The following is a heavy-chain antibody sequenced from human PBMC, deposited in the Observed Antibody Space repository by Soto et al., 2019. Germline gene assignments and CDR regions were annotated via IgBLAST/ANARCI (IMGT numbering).Heavy chain of an antibody. CDR2: ISSSSSYI. CDR3: ARAGYDILTGFNYAFDI. J-gene: IGHJ3*02. Sequence: GGSLRLSCAASGFTFSSYSMNWVRQAPGKGLEWVSSISSSSSYIYYADSVKGRFTISRDNAKNSLYLQMNSLRAEDTAVYYCARAGYDILTGFNYAFDIWGQGTMVTVSS. D-gene: IGHD3-9*01. CDR1: GFTFSSYS. V-gene: IGHV3-21*01.